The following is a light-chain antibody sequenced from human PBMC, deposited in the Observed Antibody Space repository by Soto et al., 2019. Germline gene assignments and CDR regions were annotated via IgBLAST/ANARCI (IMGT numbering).Light chain of an antibody. V-gene: IGKV4-1*01. CDR1: QSLFFTSNKKNY. J-gene: IGKJ1*01. CDR2: WAS. CDR3: QQYYGTPT. Sequence: DIVMTKSPESLAVSLGETAAINCKSNQSLFFTSNKKNYLAWYRQKPGQPPKLIISWASSRESGVPDRFSGGGSGTDFTLTINSLQAEDVAVYYCQQYYGTPTFGQGAMVDVK.